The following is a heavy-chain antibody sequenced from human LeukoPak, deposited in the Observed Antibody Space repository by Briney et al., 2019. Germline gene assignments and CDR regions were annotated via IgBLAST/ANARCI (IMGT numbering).Heavy chain of an antibody. Sequence: PGGSLRLSCAASGFTFTSYWMHWVRQVPGKGLVWVSRINSDGSGTTYADSVKGRFTISRDNAKNSLYLQMNSLRAEDTAVYYCARDYTGYFPWGQGTLVIVSS. J-gene: IGHJ5*02. CDR3: ARDYTGYFP. V-gene: IGHV3-74*01. CDR2: INSDGSGT. CDR1: GFTFTSYW. D-gene: IGHD3-9*01.